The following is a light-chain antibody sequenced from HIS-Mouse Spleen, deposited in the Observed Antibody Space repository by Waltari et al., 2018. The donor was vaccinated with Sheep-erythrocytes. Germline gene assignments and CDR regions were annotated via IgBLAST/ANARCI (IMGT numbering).Light chain of an antibody. CDR1: QGISSA. Sequence: AIQLTPSPSSLSASVGDRVPITCRASQGISSALAWYQQKPGKAPKLLNYDASSLESGVPSRFSGSGSGTDFTLTISSLQPEDFATYYCQQFNNYPRTFGQGTKVEIK. CDR3: QQFNNYPRT. V-gene: IGKV1D-13*01. J-gene: IGKJ1*01. CDR2: DAS.